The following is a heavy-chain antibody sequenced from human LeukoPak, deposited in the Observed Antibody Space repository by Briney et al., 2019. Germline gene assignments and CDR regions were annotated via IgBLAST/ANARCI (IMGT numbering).Heavy chain of an antibody. V-gene: IGHV1-24*01. J-gene: IGHJ3*02. D-gene: IGHD2-2*01. CDR2: FDPEDGET. CDR1: GYTLTELS. CDR3: ATTSAVPYCSSTSCHDAFDI. Sequence: GASVKVSCKVSGYTLTELSMHWVRQAPGKGLEWMGGFDPEDGETIYAQKFQGRVTMTEDTPTDTAYMELSSLRSEDTAVYYCATTSAVPYCSSTSCHDAFDIWGQGTMVTVSS.